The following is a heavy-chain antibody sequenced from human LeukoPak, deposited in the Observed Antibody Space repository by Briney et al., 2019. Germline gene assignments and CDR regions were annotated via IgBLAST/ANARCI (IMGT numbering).Heavy chain of an antibody. Sequence: GGSLKISCKGSGYSFTSYWIGWVRQMPGKGLEWMGIIYPGDSDTRYSPSFQGQVTISADKSISTAYLQWSSLKASDTAMYYCARRGSYYYDSSGYYFDYWGQGTLVTVSS. CDR2: IYPGDSDT. CDR3: ARRGSYYYDSSGYYFDY. D-gene: IGHD3-22*01. J-gene: IGHJ4*02. CDR1: GYSFTSYW. V-gene: IGHV5-51*01.